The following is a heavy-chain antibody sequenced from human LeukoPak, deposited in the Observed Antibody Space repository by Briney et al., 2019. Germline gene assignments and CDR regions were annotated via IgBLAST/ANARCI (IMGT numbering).Heavy chain of an antibody. Sequence: ASVKVSCKASGYTFTGYYLHWVRQAPGQGLEWMGWINPNSGGTNYAQKFQGRVTMTRDTSISTAYMELSRLRSDDTAVYYCAAGYSSGWRYDYWGQGTLVTVSS. V-gene: IGHV1-2*02. D-gene: IGHD6-19*01. CDR3: AAGYSSGWRYDY. CDR1: GYTFTGYY. CDR2: INPNSGGT. J-gene: IGHJ4*02.